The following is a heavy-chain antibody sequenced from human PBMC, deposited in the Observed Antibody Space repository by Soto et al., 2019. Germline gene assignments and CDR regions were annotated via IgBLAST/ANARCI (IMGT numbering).Heavy chain of an antibody. Sequence: QVQVVQSGAEVKNPGSSVKVSCKASGGAFSRYAISWVRQAPGQGLEWLGGMIPIFGTANSAQKFQGRVTIIPDKSTSTAYKELSRLSSEDTAVYYCARCLTMVRESYESWTYYYGMDVWSQGTTVTVSS. CDR2: MIPIFGTA. CDR1: GGAFSRYA. V-gene: IGHV1-69*06. J-gene: IGHJ6*02. D-gene: IGHD3-10*01. CDR3: ARCLTMVRESYESWTYYYGMDV.